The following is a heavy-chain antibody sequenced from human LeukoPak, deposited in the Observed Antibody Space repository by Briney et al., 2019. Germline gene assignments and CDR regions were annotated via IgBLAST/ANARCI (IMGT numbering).Heavy chain of an antibody. J-gene: IGHJ4*02. CDR1: GGSFSGYY. CDR3: ARGPDDY. CDR2: INHSGST. V-gene: IGHV4-34*01. Sequence: SETLSLTCAVYGGSFSGYYWSWIRQPPGKGLEWIGKINHSGSTNYNPSLKSRVTISVDTSKNQFSLKLSSVTAADTAVYYCARGPDDYWGQGTLVTVSS.